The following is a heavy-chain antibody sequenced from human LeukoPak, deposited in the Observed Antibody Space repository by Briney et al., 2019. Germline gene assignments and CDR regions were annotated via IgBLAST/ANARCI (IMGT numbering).Heavy chain of an antibody. Sequence: PSETLSLTCIVSGASISGFTYYWGWVRQPPGKGLEWIGNIYYSGSTYYNPSLKSRVTISVDTSKNQFSLKLSSVTAADTAVYYCARHIRGAARPNWFDPWGQGTLVTVSS. CDR3: ARHIRGAARPNWFDP. D-gene: IGHD6-6*01. J-gene: IGHJ5*02. V-gene: IGHV4-39*01. CDR1: GASISGFTYY. CDR2: IYYSGST.